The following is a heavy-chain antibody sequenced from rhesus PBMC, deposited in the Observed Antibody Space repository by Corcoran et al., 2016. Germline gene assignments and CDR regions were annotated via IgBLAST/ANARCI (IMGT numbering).Heavy chain of an antibody. J-gene: IGHJ4*01. Sequence: QVQLVQSGAEAKQPGASVKVSCKASGYTFTSYGMNWVRQAHGQRLEWMGWINTDTGNPTSAKGFKERFTFSMDTSSSTACLQISSLKAEDTAVYYCARHGLVGATIDYWGQGVLVTVSS. CDR1: GYTFTSYG. CDR2: INTDTGNP. CDR3: ARHGLVGATIDY. V-gene: IGHV7-114*01. D-gene: IGHD1-44*02.